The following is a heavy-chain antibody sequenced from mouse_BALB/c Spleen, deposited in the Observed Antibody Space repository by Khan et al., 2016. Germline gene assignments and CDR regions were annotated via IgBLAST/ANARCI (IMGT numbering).Heavy chain of an antibody. J-gene: IGHJ1*01. CDR2: ISYSGST. D-gene: IGHD1-1*01. CDR3: ARGYYGSSWYFDV. Sequence: EVQLLESGPSLVKPSQSLSLTCSVTGYSITSGYCNWIRNSPGNKLVYMGDISYSGSTNYNPSLKSRISITRDTSKNQYYLQLNSVTTEDTATYYCARGYYGSSWYFDVWGAGTTVTVSS. V-gene: IGHV3-8*02. CDR1: GYSITSGY.